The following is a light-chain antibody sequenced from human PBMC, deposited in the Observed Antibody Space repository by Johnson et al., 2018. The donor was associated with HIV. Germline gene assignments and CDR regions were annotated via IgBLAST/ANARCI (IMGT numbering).Light chain of an antibody. CDR1: SSNIGNNY. V-gene: IGLV1-51*01. CDR3: GTWDTSLSAGV. J-gene: IGLJ1*01. CDR2: DNN. Sequence: QSVLTQPPSVSAAPRQKVTISCSGSSSNIGNNYVSWYQHLPGTAPKLLIYDNNKRPSGIPDRFSGSKSGTSATLGITGLQTGDEADYYCGTWDTSLSAGVFVPGTKVSVL.